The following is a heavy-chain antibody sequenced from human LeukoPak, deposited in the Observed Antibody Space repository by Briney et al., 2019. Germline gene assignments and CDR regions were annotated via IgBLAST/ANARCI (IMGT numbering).Heavy chain of an antibody. V-gene: IGHV3-23*01. J-gene: IGHJ4*02. CDR2: ISGSGGST. CDR1: GFTFSSYA. D-gene: IGHD6-19*01. CDR3: AGQWLDYFDY. Sequence: GGSLRLSCAASGFTFSSYAMSWVRQAPGKRLEWVSAISGSGGSTYYADSVKGRFTISRDNSKNTLYLQMNSLRAEDTAVYYCAGQWLDYFDYWGQGTLVTVSS.